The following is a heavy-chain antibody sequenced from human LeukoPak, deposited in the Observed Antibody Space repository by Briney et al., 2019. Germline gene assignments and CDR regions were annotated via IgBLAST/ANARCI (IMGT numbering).Heavy chain of an antibody. D-gene: IGHD3-10*01. V-gene: IGHV3-48*04. Sequence: GGSLRLSCAASGFTFSSYSMNWVRQAPGKGLEWVSYISSSGSTIYYADSVKGRFTISRDNAKNSLYLQMNSLRAEDTAVYYCARVRVRGVIDYWGQGTLVTVSS. CDR2: ISSSGSTI. CDR1: GFTFSSYS. CDR3: ARVRVRGVIDY. J-gene: IGHJ4*02.